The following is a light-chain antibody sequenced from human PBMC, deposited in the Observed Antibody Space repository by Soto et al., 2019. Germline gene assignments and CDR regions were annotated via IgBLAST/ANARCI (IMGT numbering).Light chain of an antibody. CDR2: DVS. CDR3: SSYTSSSTLAYV. V-gene: IGLV2-14*01. J-gene: IGLJ1*01. CDR1: SSDVGGYNY. Sequence: QSALTQPASVSGSPGQSITISCTGTSSDVGGYNYVSWYQQHPGKAPKLMIYDVSNRPSGVSNRFSGSKSDNTASLTISRLQAEDEADYYYSSYTSSSTLAYVFGTGTKLTVL.